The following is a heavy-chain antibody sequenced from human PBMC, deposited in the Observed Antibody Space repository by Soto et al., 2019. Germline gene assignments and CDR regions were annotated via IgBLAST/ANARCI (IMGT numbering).Heavy chain of an antibody. V-gene: IGHV4-31*03. D-gene: IGHD6-6*01. J-gene: IGHJ5*02. CDR1: GGSISSGGYY. CDR3: ARGLRARYSSSLGRWFDP. Sequence: QVQLQESGPGLVKPSQTLSLTCTVSGGSISSGGYYWSWIRQHPGKGLEWIGYIYYSGSTYYNPSLKSRVTISVDTSKNQFSLKLSTVTAADTAVYYCARGLRARYSSSLGRWFDPWGQGTLVIVST. CDR2: IYYSGST.